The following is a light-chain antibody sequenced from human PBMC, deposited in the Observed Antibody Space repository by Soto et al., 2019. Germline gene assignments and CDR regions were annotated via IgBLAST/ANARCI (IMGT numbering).Light chain of an antibody. J-gene: IGKJ2*01. Sequence: DIQMTQSPSTLSASVGDRVTITCRASQSVSSWLAWYQQRPGKAPQLLIYKAPSLQSGVPSRFRGSGSGTEFARTPSSLHPDNFATYYSQQYDSYPSMSIFGQGTRLKIK. CDR1: QSVSSW. CDR2: KAP. V-gene: IGKV1-5*03. CDR3: QQYDSYPSMSI.